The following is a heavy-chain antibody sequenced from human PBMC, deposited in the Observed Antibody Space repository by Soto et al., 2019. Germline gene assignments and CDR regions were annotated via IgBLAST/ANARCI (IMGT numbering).Heavy chain of an antibody. CDR1: GFTASTNY. CDR3: ARGYGSSSYFVAY. Sequence: GGSLRLSCGASGFTASTNYMSWVRQAPGKGLEWVSIFYKGGSTYYADSVKGRFTLSRDNSKNTLYLQMNSLRAEDTAIYYCARGYGSSSYFVAYWGQGIQVTVS. D-gene: IGHD6-13*01. J-gene: IGHJ4*02. V-gene: IGHV3-53*01. CDR2: FYKGGST.